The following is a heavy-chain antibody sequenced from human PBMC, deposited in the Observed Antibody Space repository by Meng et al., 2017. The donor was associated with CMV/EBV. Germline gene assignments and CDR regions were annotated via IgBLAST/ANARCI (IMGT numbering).Heavy chain of an antibody. CDR2: IIPIFGTA. V-gene: IGHV1-69*12. CDR3: ARMPRDGYNYIDY. D-gene: IGHD5-24*01. CDR1: GGTFSSYA. J-gene: IGHJ4*02. Sequence: QVQVVQSGEEGKKPGASVKVSCKASGGTFSSYAISWVRQAPGQGLEWMGGIIPIFGTANYAQKFQGRVTITADESTSTAYMELSSLRSEDTAVYYCARMPRDGYNYIDYWGQGTLVTVSS.